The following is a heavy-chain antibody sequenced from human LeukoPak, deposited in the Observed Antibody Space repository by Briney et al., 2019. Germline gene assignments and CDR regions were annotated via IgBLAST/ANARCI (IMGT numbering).Heavy chain of an antibody. J-gene: IGHJ6*03. CDR2: IYTSGST. V-gene: IGHV4-61*02. CDR3: ARGGYDFWSGYYTGDYYYYMDV. D-gene: IGHD3-3*01. CDR1: GGSISSGSYY. Sequence: PSQTLSLTCTVSGGSISSGSYYWSCIRQPAGKGLECIGRIYTSGSTNYNPSLKSRVTISVDTSKNQFSLKLSSVTAADTAVYYCARGGYDFWSGYYTGDYYYYMDVWGKGTTVTVSS.